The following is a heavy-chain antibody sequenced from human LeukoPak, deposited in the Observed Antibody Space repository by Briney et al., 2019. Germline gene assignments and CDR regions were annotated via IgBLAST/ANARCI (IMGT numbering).Heavy chain of an antibody. CDR3: ARDIRDDSPPYYYYGMDV. CDR1: GGTFSSYT. Sequence: GASVKVSCKASGGTFSSYTISWVRQAPGQGLEWMGRIIPILGIANYAQKFQGRVTITADKSTSTAYMELSSLRSEDTAVYYCARDIRDDSPPYYYYGMDVWGQRTTVTVSS. D-gene: IGHD3-3*01. J-gene: IGHJ6*02. V-gene: IGHV1-69*04. CDR2: IIPILGIA.